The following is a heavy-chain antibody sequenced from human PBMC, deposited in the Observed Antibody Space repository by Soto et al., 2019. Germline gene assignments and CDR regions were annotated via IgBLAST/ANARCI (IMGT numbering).Heavy chain of an antibody. CDR2: ISTSAYST. J-gene: IGHJ4*02. Sequence: PGGSLRLSCTASGFSFSSYAMSWVRQAPGKGLEWVSTISTSAYSTYYPDSVKGRFTISRDNSKNTLYLQMDSLTAEDTAVYFCAHGGYDPRAAFQYWGQGTSVTVS. V-gene: IGHV3-23*01. CDR3: AHGGYDPRAAFQY. D-gene: IGHD5-12*01. CDR1: GFSFSSYA.